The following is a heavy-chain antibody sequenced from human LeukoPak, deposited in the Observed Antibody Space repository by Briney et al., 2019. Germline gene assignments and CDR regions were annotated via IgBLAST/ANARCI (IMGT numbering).Heavy chain of an antibody. V-gene: IGHV3-15*01. Sequence: GGSLRLSCAASGFTFSNAWMSWVRQAPGKELEWVGRIKSKTDGGTTDYAAPVKGRFTISRDDSKNTLYLQMNSLKTADTAVYYCTTEGFCGGDCYGYWGQGALVTVSS. D-gene: IGHD2-21*01. CDR2: IKSKTDGGTT. J-gene: IGHJ4*02. CDR1: GFTFSNAW. CDR3: TTEGFCGGDCYGY.